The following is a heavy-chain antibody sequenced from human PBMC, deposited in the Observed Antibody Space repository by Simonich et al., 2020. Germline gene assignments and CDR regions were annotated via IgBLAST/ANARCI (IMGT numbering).Heavy chain of an antibody. J-gene: IGHJ4*02. D-gene: IGHD3-3*01. CDR1: GGSISGYY. Sequence: QVQLQESGPGLVKPSETLSLTCTVSGGSISGYYCSWIRQPPGKGLEWIGYIYYSWGTNDNPSLKSRVTRSVDTSKNQFSLKLSSVTAADTAVYYCASRGWSGYYDYWGQGTLVTVSS. CDR3: ASRGWSGYYDY. V-gene: IGHV4-59*08. CDR2: IYYSWGT.